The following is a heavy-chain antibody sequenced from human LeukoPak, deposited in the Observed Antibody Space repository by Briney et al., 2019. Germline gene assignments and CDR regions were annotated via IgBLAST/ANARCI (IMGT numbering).Heavy chain of an antibody. CDR3: AKNGDRGAYCSGGTCYPYYYYYMDV. J-gene: IGHJ6*03. Sequence: GGSLRLPCVASGLTFSNYGISWVRQAPGKGLEWVSAISSTGGTTYYADSVKGHFTISRDNSKNTVYLQMNSLSAEDTAVYYCAKNGDRGAYCSGGTCYPYYYYYMDVWGKGTTVTISS. CDR2: ISSTGGTT. CDR1: GLTFSNYG. D-gene: IGHD2-15*01. V-gene: IGHV3-23*01.